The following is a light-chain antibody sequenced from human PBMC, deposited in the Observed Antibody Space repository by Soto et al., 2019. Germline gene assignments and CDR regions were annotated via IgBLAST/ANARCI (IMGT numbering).Light chain of an antibody. CDR2: ATS. J-gene: IGKJ2*03. CDR3: QQYSDWPPYS. V-gene: IGKV3-15*01. CDR1: QSVGGN. Sequence: VMTQSPVTLSVSPGERATLSCRASQSVGGNVAWYQQKPGQAPRLLMYATSTRATGIPARFSGSGSGTEFTFTIRSLQSEDSAVDFCQQYSDWPPYSFGQGTKLEIK.